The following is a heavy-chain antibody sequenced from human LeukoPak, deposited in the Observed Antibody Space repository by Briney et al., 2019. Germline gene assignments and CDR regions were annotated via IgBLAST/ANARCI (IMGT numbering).Heavy chain of an antibody. V-gene: IGHV3-66*01. CDR3: ARGILRYFDWLLSEDSDAFDI. CDR2: IYSGGST. J-gene: IGHJ3*02. Sequence: GGSLRLSCAASGFTVSSNYMSWVRQAPGKGLEWASVIYSGGSTYYADSVKGRFTISRDNSKNTLYLQMNSLRAEDTAVYYCARGILRYFDWLLSEDSDAFDIWGQGTMVTVSS. D-gene: IGHD3-9*01. CDR1: GFTVSSNY.